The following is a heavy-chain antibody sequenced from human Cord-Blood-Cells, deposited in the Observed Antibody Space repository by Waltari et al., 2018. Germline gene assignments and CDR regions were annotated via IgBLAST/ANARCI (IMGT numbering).Heavy chain of an antibody. J-gene: IGHJ4*02. CDR3: ARYDFWSGFQFFDY. V-gene: IGHV4-59*01. CDR2: IYYSGST. D-gene: IGHD3-3*01. Sequence: TLSLTCTVSGGSISSYYWSWIRQPPGKGLEWIGYIYYSGSTNYNPSLKSRVTISVDTSKNQFSLKLSSVTAADTAVYYCARYDFWSGFQFFDYWGQGTLVTVSS. CDR1: GGSISSYY.